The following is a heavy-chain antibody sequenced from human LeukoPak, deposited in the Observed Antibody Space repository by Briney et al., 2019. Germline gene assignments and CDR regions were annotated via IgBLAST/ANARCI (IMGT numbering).Heavy chain of an antibody. CDR3: ARGGGRVQPFDC. V-gene: IGHV4-61*02. CDR1: GGSVSSGSYY. D-gene: IGHD6-13*01. Sequence: TLSLTCTVSGGSVSSGSYYWSWIRQPAGKGLEWIGRIHTNGSTNDDPALKSRVTITTDPAKKQSSLKLPSVPAADTAVYYCARGGGRVQPFDCWGQGTPVTVSS. J-gene: IGHJ4*02. CDR2: IHTNGST.